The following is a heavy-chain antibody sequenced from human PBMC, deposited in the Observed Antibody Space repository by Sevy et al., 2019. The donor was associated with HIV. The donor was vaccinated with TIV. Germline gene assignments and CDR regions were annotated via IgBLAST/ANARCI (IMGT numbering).Heavy chain of an antibody. J-gene: IGHJ6*02. CDR2: IYYSGST. CDR3: ARVPYYYDSSGYYGSYYYGMDV. CDR1: GGSISSYY. Sequence: SETLSLTCTVSGGSISSYYWSWIRQPPGKGLEWIGYIYYSGSTNYNPSLKSRVTISVDTPKNQFSLKLSSVTAADTAVYYCARVPYYYDSSGYYGSYYYGMDVWGQGTTVTVSS. D-gene: IGHD3-22*01. V-gene: IGHV4-59*01.